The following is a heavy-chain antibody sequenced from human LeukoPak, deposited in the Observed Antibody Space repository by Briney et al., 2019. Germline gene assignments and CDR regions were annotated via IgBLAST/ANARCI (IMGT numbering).Heavy chain of an antibody. CDR3: ARWAGYCRRTSCYPPFDF. CDR2: IIPIFGTA. J-gene: IGHJ4*02. D-gene: IGHD2-2*01. Sequence: SVKVSCKASGATFSNYSISWVRQAPGQGREWMGGIIPIFGTANYAQKFQGRVTIIADESTSTAYMELSSLRSEDTAVYYCARWAGYCRRTSCYPPFDFWGPGTLVTVSS. V-gene: IGHV1-69*13. CDR1: GATFSNYS.